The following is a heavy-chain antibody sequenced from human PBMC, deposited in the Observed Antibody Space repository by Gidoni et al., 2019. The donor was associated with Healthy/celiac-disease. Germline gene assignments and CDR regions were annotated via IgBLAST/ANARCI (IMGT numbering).Heavy chain of an antibody. J-gene: IGHJ4*02. CDR2: ISYDGSNK. V-gene: IGHV3-30*18. CDR1: GFTFSSYG. D-gene: IGHD3-16*02. Sequence: QVQLVESGGGVVQPGRSLRLSCAASGFTFSSYGMHWVRQAPGKGLEWVAVISYDGSNKYYADSVKGRFTISRDNSKNTLYLQMNSLRAEDTAVYYCAKSGGGSLYYWGQGTLVTVSS. CDR3: AKSGGGSLYY.